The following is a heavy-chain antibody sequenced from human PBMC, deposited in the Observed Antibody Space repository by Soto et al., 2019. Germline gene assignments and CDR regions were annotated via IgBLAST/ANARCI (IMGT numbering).Heavy chain of an antibody. D-gene: IGHD1-7*01. Sequence: EVQLVESGGDLVQPGGSLRLSCAASGFAVSSNYMTWVRQAPGKGLEWVSVIHSGGDTHYADSVRGRFTISRDNSKNKPYLQMNSLRAEDTAGYYCARSRTGTTYGGMDVWGQGTTVTVSS. V-gene: IGHV3-66*01. CDR2: IHSGGDT. CDR1: GFAVSSNY. CDR3: ARSRTGTTYGGMDV. J-gene: IGHJ6*02.